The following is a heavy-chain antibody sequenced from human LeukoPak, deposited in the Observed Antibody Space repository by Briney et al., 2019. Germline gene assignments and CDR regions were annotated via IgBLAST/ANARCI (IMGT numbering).Heavy chain of an antibody. Sequence: GGSLRLSCAASGFTFSSYWMRWVRQAPGKGREGVANIKQGGSGKYYVDSVKGGFTISRDNAKNSLYLQMNSLRAEDTAVYYCARDYDILTGYDAFDIWGQGTMVTVSS. J-gene: IGHJ3*02. V-gene: IGHV3-7*01. CDR1: GFTFSSYW. D-gene: IGHD3-9*01. CDR2: IKQGGSGK. CDR3: ARDYDILTGYDAFDI.